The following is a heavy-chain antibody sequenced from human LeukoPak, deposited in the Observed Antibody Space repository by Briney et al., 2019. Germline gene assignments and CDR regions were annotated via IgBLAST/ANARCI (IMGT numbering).Heavy chain of an antibody. CDR2: IYYSGST. V-gene: IGHV4-39*07. CDR1: SGSISSSSYY. Sequence: SETLSLTCTVSSGSISSSSYYWGWIRQPPGKGLEWIGSIYYSGSTYYNPSLKSRVTISVGTSKNQFSLKLSSVSAADTAVYYCARGDYYYYYMDVWGKGTTVTVSS. J-gene: IGHJ6*03. CDR3: ARGDYYYYYMDV.